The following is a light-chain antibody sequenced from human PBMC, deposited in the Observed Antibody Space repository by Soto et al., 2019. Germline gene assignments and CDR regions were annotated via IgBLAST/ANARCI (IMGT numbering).Light chain of an antibody. V-gene: IGLV1-47*01. Sequence: QSVLTQPPSASGTPGQRVTISCSGSSSNIGSHFVYWYQQLPGTAPKLLIYRNNQRPSGVPDRFSGSKSGTSASLAISGLRSEDEADYYCAAWDDSLSGPIFGGGIKLTVL. CDR3: AAWDDSLSGPI. CDR1: SSNIGSHF. J-gene: IGLJ2*01. CDR2: RNN.